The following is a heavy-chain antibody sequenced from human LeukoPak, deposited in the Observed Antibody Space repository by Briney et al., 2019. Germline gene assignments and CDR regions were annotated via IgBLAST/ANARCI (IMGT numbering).Heavy chain of an antibody. Sequence: GGSLRLSCAASGFPFSDSWMDWVRQAPGKGMEWVANIKQDGSKKHYADSVKGRFTISRDNAKNSLFLQMNGLRAEDTAVYYCSRRLDYWGQGALVTVSS. CDR3: SRRLDY. J-gene: IGHJ4*02. V-gene: IGHV3-7*01. CDR2: IKQDGSKK. CDR1: GFPFSDSW.